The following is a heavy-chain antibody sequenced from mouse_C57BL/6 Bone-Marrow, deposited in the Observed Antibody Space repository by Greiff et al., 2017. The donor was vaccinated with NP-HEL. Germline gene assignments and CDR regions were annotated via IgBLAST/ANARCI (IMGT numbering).Heavy chain of an antibody. CDR2: ISSGGDYI. CDR3: TRVLYSNYFDY. CDR1: GFTFSSYA. J-gene: IGHJ2*01. D-gene: IGHD2-5*01. Sequence: EVQVVESGEGLVKPGGSLKLSCAASGFTFSSYAMSWVRQTPEKRLEWVAYISSGGDYIYYADTVKGRFTISRDNARNTLYLQMSSLKSEDTAMYYCTRVLYSNYFDYWGQGTTLTVSS. V-gene: IGHV5-9-1*02.